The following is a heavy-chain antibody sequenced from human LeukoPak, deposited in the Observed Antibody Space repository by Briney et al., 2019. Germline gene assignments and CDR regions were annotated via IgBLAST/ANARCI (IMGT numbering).Heavy chain of an antibody. V-gene: IGHV3-11*06. J-gene: IGHJ4*02. Sequence: GGSLRLSCAASGFTFDEYPMTWIRQAPGKGLEWVADISTSGRSTNYAEPVKGRFTTSRDNTKKSLYLHMHSLRVEDTAVYYCARDGILTAYYPLDYWGQGTLVTVSS. CDR3: ARDGILTAYYPLDY. CDR2: ISTSGRST. D-gene: IGHD3-9*01. CDR1: GFTFDEYP.